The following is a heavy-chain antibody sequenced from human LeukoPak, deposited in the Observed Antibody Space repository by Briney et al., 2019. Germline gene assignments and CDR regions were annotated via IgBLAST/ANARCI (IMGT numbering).Heavy chain of an antibody. Sequence: SETLSLTCTVSGASITSYYWSWIRQPAGKGLEWIGRIYASGSTTYNPSLKSRVTMAVDTSKNQFSLKLSSVTAADTAVYYCARGAYVYYSDSSGYYYFDYWGQGTLVTVSS. D-gene: IGHD3-22*01. CDR2: IYASGST. V-gene: IGHV4-4*07. CDR3: ARGAYVYYSDSSGYYYFDY. J-gene: IGHJ4*02. CDR1: GASITSYY.